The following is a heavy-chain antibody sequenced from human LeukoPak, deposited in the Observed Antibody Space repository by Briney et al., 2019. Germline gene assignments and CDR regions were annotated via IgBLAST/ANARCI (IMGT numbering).Heavy chain of an antibody. J-gene: IGHJ5*02. Sequence: GESLQISCKGSGYSFTSYWIGWVRQMPGKGLEWMGIIYPGDSDTRYSPSFQGQVTISADKSISTAYLQWSSLKASDTAMYYCARRGVHDGKNNWFDPWGQGTLVTVSS. CDR2: IYPGDSDT. V-gene: IGHV5-51*01. CDR1: GYSFTSYW. CDR3: ARRGVHDGKNNWFDP. D-gene: IGHD1-1*01.